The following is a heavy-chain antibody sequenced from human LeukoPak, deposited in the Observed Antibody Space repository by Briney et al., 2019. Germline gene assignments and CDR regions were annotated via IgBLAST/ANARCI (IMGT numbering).Heavy chain of an antibody. CDR2: IYTSGST. J-gene: IGHJ5*02. CDR1: GGSMASYF. D-gene: IGHD2-2*01. CDR3: ARERCSSTSCYGGVGWFDP. V-gene: IGHV4-4*07. Sequence: SETLSLTCTVSGGSMASYFWTWIRQPAGKGLEWIGRIYTSGSTNYNPSLKSRLTLSVDPSKNQFSLTLSSVTAADTAVYYCARERCSSTSCYGGVGWFDPWGQGTLVSVSS.